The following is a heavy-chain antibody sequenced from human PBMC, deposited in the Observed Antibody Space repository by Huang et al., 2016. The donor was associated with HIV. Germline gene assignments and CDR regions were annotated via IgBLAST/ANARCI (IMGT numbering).Heavy chain of an antibody. J-gene: IGHJ3*01. D-gene: IGHD3-16*01. CDR1: GGCVNNFG. Sequence: AWGGCVNNFGINCVGDAPGQGFEWMGGIIPGFGTRNDARRFQGRVTITADETTGVVYMELSSLRSDDTAVYFCAKRGGAWGSPYAFDLWGPGTMVTVSS. CDR3: AKRGGAWGSPYAFDL. CDR2: IIPGFGTR. V-gene: IGHV1-69*01.